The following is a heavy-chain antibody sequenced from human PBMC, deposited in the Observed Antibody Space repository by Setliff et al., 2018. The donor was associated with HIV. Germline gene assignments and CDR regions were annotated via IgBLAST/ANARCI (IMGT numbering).Heavy chain of an antibody. V-gene: IGHV3-33*06. D-gene: IGHD6-19*01. CDR3: AKDPPLSYSSGWYYFDY. CDR2: IWYDGSNK. J-gene: IGHJ4*02. CDR1: GFTFSSFG. Sequence: GGSLRLSCAASGFTFSSFGMHWVRQAPGKGLEWVAVIWYDGSNKYYADSVKGRFTISRDNSKNTLYLQMNSLRAEDTAVYYCAKDPPLSYSSGWYYFDYWGQGTPVTVSS.